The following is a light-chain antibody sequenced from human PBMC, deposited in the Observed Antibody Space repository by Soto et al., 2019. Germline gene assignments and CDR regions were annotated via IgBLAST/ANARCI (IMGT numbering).Light chain of an antibody. CDR2: GTS. CDR3: QQYGSPPIT. Sequence: DIVMTHSPHSLAVSLRERATLSCSASQSVSSTYLAWYQQQPGQAPRLLMSGTSNRATGTPDRFSGSGYGTDFNLTISRLETEDFAVYYCQQYGSPPITFGQGTRLEIK. CDR1: QSVSSTY. V-gene: IGKV3-20*01. J-gene: IGKJ5*01.